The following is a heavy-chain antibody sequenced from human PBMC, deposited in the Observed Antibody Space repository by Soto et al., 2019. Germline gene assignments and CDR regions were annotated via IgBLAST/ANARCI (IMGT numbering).Heavy chain of an antibody. J-gene: IGHJ4*02. D-gene: IGHD6-13*01. V-gene: IGHV1-18*01. CDR2: ISAYNGNT. CDR3: ARQGISDRFAS. Sequence: QVQLVQSGAEVKKPGASVKVSCKASGYTFTSYGISWVRQAPGQGLEGMGWISAYNGNTNYAQKPKCRVTMTTDKSTSTEYMELRSLRSDDTAVSHCARQGISDRFASLGQGHLVTVSS. CDR1: GYTFTSYG.